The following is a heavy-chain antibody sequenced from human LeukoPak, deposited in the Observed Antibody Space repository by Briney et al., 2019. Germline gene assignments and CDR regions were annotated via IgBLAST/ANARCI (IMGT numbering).Heavy chain of an antibody. J-gene: IGHJ5*02. Sequence: PSETLSLTCAVSGGSFFGYHWNWIRQTPGKGLEWIGEINHRGNTNYTPSLESRVTISVDTSKNQFSLTLRSVTAADTAVYYCARHGGYCSSTSCYEVHWFDPWGQGTLVTVSS. CDR2: INHRGNT. CDR1: GGSFFGYH. CDR3: ARHGGYCSSTSCYEVHWFDP. D-gene: IGHD2-2*01. V-gene: IGHV4-34*01.